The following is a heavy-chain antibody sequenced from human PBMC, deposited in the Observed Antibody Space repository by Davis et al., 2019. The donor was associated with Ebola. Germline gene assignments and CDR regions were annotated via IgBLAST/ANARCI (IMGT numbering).Heavy chain of an antibody. Sequence: GESLKISCAASGFMFSSHWMSWVRQAPGKGLQWVANTKPDGSEKFYVDSVKGRFTISRDNTKNSLYLQMDNLRAEDTAVYYCARGLAARRYYYGMDVWGQGTTVTVSS. V-gene: IGHV3-7*03. J-gene: IGHJ6*02. CDR3: ARGLAARRYYYGMDV. CDR1: GFMFSSHW. D-gene: IGHD6-6*01. CDR2: TKPDGSEK.